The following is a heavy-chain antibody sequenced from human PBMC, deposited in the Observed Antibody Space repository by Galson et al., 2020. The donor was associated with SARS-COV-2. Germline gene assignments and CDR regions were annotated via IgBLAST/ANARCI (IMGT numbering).Heavy chain of an antibody. J-gene: IGHJ4*02. D-gene: IGHD5-12*01. CDR1: GFTFSSYE. Sequence: GGSLRLSCAASGFTFSSYEMNWVRQAPGKGLEWVSYISSSGSTIYYADSVKGRFTISRDNAKNSLYLQMNSLRAEDTAVYYCARVEVATILAIDYWGQGTLVTVSS. CDR3: ARVEVATILAIDY. V-gene: IGHV3-48*03. CDR2: ISSSGSTI.